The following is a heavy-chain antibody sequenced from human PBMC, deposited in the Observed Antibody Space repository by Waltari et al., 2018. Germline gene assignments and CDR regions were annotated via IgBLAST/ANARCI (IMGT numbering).Heavy chain of an antibody. V-gene: IGHV3-66*02. Sequence: EVQLVESGGGLVQPGGSLRLSCAASGFTVSSDYMSWVRQAPGKGLEWVSVIYSGGSTYYADSVKGRFTISRDNSKNTLYLQMNSLRAEDTAVYYCARDEERSYSSGWYGMDVWGQGTTVTVS. CDR2: IYSGGST. CDR1: GFTVSSDY. J-gene: IGHJ6*02. D-gene: IGHD6-19*01. CDR3: ARDEERSYSSGWYGMDV.